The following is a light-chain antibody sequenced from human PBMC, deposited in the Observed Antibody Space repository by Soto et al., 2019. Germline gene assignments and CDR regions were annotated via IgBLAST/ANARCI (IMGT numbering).Light chain of an antibody. CDR3: QQYYNTPT. CDR1: QSILYSSNNKNY. Sequence: DIVMTQSPESLTVSLGERATINCKSSQSILYSSNNKNYLTWYQQKPGQPPKLLIYWASTRESGVPDRFSGSGSGTDFTLTISSLQAEDVAVYYCQQYYNTPTFGQGTKVEIK. V-gene: IGKV4-1*01. CDR2: WAS. J-gene: IGKJ1*01.